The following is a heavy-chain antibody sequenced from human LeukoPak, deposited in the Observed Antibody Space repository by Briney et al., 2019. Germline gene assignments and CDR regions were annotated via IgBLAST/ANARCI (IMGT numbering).Heavy chain of an antibody. J-gene: IGHJ4*02. CDR1: GFIFSSHW. CDR2: INKDGSGK. D-gene: IGHD2-2*02. V-gene: IGHV3-7*03. Sequence: PGGSLRLSCAASGFIFSSHWMSWVRQAPGKGLEWVANINKDGSGKYYVDSVKGRFTISRDNSNNTLYLQMNSLRAEDTAVYYCAKTEAPAAIRAGSDYWGQGTLVTVSS. CDR3: AKTEAPAAIRAGSDY.